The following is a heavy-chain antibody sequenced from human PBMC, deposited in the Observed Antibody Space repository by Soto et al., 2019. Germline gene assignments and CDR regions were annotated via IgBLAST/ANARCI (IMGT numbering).Heavy chain of an antibody. D-gene: IGHD6-13*01. CDR3: AGEYSSSWYGGYYYGMDV. V-gene: IGHV3-30-3*01. Sequence: QVQLVESGGGVVQPGRSLRLSCAASGFTFSSYAMHWVRQAPGKGLEWVAVISYDGSNKYYADSVKGRFTISRDNSKNTLYLQMNRLRAEDTAVYYCAGEYSSSWYGGYYYGMDVWGQGTTVTVSS. J-gene: IGHJ6*02. CDR2: ISYDGSNK. CDR1: GFTFSSYA.